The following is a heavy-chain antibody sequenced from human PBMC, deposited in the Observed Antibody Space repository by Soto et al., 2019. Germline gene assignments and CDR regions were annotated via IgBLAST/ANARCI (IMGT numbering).Heavy chain of an antibody. D-gene: IGHD6-19*01. J-gene: IGHJ4*02. Sequence: ASVKVSCKASGYTFTSYYMHWVRQAPGQGLEWMGRINATNGSTSYAQKFQGRVTMTRDTSASTAYMELSSLRSEDTAVYYCARVSGISVAEVWGQGSLVTVPS. CDR3: ARVSGISVAEV. CDR1: GYTFTSYY. CDR2: INATNGST. V-gene: IGHV1-46*01.